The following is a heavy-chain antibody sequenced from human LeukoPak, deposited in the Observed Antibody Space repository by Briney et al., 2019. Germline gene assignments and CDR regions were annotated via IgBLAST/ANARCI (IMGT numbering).Heavy chain of an antibody. CDR2: MNSDGSST. D-gene: IGHD1-20*01. J-gene: IGHJ4*02. V-gene: IGHV3-74*01. CDR1: GFTFSRYW. Sequence: EAGSSLRLSWAAAGFTFSRYWMRWVRQAPGKMAVWVVRMNSDGSSTSYADSVKRRFTISRDNAKNTLSLQMNSLRAEDTAVYYCAGDFGISEVYWGQGTLVTVSS. CDR3: AGDFGISEVY.